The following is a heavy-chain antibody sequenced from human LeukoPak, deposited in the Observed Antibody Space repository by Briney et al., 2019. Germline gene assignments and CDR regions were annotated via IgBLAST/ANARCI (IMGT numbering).Heavy chain of an antibody. CDR1: GYTLTSYD. CDR3: ARAQRGYSYGIFDY. Sequence: ASVKVSCKASGYTLTSYDINWVRQATGQGLEWMGWMNPNSGNTGYAQKFQGRVTMTRNTSISTAYMELSSLRSEDTAMYYCARAQRGYSYGIFDYWGQGTLVTVSS. J-gene: IGHJ4*02. D-gene: IGHD5-18*01. CDR2: MNPNSGNT. V-gene: IGHV1-8*01.